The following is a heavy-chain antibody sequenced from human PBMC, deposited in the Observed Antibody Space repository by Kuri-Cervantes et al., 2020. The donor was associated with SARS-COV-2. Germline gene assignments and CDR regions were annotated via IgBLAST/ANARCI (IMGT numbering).Heavy chain of an antibody. Sequence: ESLKSSCAVYGGSFSGYYWSWIRQPPGKGLEWIGEINHSGSTNYNPSLKSRVTISVDTSKNQFSLKLSSVTAADTAVCYCARGVGAAVAGTLITIYYYYGMDVWGQGTTVTVSS. CDR1: GGSFSGYY. V-gene: IGHV4-34*01. J-gene: IGHJ6*02. CDR2: INHSGST. CDR3: ARGVGAAVAGTLITIYYYYGMDV. D-gene: IGHD6-19*01.